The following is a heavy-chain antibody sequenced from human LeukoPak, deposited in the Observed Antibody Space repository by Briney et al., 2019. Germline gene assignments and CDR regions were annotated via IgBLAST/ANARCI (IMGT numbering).Heavy chain of an antibody. V-gene: IGHV1-46*01. Sequence: GASVKVSCKASGYTFTSYYMHWVRQAPGQGLEWMGIINPSGGSTRYAQKFQGRVTMTRDTSTSTVYMELSSLRSGDTAVYYCASYHQRDFGDYYGMDVWGQGTTVTVSS. D-gene: IGHD4-17*01. CDR2: INPSGGST. CDR3: ASYHQRDFGDYYGMDV. J-gene: IGHJ6*02. CDR1: GYTFTSYY.